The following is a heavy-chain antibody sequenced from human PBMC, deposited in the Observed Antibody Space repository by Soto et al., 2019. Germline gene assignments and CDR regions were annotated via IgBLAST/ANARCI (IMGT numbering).Heavy chain of an antibody. CDR2: IDPSDSYT. J-gene: IGHJ6*02. CDR3: ARRSKDSSSSYGFYYYGMGV. D-gene: IGHD6-13*01. Sequence: PGESLKISCKASGYTFTSYWIIWVRQMPGKGLEWMGTIDPSDSYTNYSPSFQGHVTISTDKPISIAYLQWSSLKASDTAMYYCARRSKDSSSSYGFYYYGMGVWGQGTTVTVSS. V-gene: IGHV5-10-1*01. CDR1: GYTFTSYW.